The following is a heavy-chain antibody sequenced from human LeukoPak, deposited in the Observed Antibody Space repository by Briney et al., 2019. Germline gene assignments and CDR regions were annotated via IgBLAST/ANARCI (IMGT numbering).Heavy chain of an antibody. CDR3: ATDTVITGTTVYGMDV. CDR2: INPNSGGT. Sequence: ASVKVSCKASGYTFTGYYMHWVRQAPGQGLEWMGWINPNSGGTNYAQKFQGRVTMTRDTSISTAYMELSSLRSEDTAVYYCATDTVITGTTVYGMDVWGQGTTVTVSS. D-gene: IGHD1-20*01. V-gene: IGHV1-2*02. CDR1: GYTFTGYY. J-gene: IGHJ6*02.